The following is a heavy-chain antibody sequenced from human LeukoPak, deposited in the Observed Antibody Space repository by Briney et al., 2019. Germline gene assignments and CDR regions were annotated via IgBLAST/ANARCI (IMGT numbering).Heavy chain of an antibody. J-gene: IGHJ4*02. CDR2: INPKTGDT. CDR3: ARVRDVTGLLY. V-gene: IGHV1-2*02. D-gene: IGHD2/OR15-2a*01. Sequence: ASVKVSCKASGYTFTDYFVHWVRQAPGRGLEWMAWINPKTGDTKYAQNFQGRVTVTRDTSISTLYMELTRLMSDDTAVYYCARVRDVTGLLYWGQGNLVTVSS. CDR1: GYTFTDYF.